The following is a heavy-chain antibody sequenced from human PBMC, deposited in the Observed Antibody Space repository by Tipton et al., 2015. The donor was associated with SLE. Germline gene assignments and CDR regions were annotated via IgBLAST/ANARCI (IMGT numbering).Heavy chain of an antibody. V-gene: IGHV4-38-2*02. CDR3: RLITITSLFDY. J-gene: IGHJ4*02. Sequence: TLSLTCTVSGYSISSGYYWGWIRQPPGKGLEWIGSIYYSGSTYYNPSLKSRVTISVDTSKNQFSLKLSSVTAADTAVYYCRLITITSLFDYWGQGTLVTVSS. D-gene: IGHD3-16*01. CDR2: IYYSGST. CDR1: GYSISSGYY.